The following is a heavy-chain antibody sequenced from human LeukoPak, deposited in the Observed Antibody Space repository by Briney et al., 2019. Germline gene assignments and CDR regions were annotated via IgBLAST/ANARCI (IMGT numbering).Heavy chain of an antibody. CDR3: ARVGDWNDLVY. CDR2: IIPIFGTA. CDR1: GGTFSSYA. J-gene: IGHJ4*02. V-gene: IGHV1-69*13. D-gene: IGHD1-1*01. Sequence: ASVKVSCKASGGTFSSYAISWVRQAPGQGLEWMGGIIPIFGTANYAQKFQGRVTITADESTSTAYMELSSLRSADTAVYYCARVGDWNDLVYWGQGTLVSVSS.